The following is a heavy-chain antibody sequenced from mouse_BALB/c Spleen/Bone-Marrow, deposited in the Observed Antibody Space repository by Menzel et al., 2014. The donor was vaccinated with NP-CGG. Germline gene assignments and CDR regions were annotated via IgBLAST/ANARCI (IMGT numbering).Heavy chain of an antibody. Sequence: VQLQQSGAELVKPGASVKLSCTASGFNIKDTYMHWVKQRPDQGLEWIGRIEPANGNTKYNPKFQGKTTITSDTSSNTAYLQLISLTAGDTAVYYCVGWEDCWGQGTTLTVSS. V-gene: IGHV14-3*02. CDR1: GFNIKDTY. CDR2: IEPANGNT. D-gene: IGHD4-1*01. CDR3: VGWEDC. J-gene: IGHJ2*01.